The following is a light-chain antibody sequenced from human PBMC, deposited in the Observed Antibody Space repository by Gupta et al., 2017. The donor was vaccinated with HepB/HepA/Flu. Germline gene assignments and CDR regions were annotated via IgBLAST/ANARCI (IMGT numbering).Light chain of an antibody. Sequence: QSALTQPASASGSPGQSITISCTVTTSDVGGYNYVSWYQQHPGKAPILMIYDVSNRPSGVSNRFSGSKSGNTASLTISGLQAEDEADYYCSSYTSSSTLVFGGGTKLTVL. CDR2: DVS. J-gene: IGLJ3*02. CDR1: TSDVGGYNY. V-gene: IGLV2-14*03. CDR3: SSYTSSSTLV.